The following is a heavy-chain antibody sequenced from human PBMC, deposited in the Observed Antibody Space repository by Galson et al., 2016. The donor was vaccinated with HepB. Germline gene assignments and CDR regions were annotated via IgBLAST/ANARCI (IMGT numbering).Heavy chain of an antibody. CDR2: IFSGDAT. CDR1: GFSVSGKY. J-gene: IGHJ3*02. CDR3: EGYSDPFDI. V-gene: IGHV3-53*01. Sequence: SQRLSCAASGFSVSGKYMSWARQAPEKGLEWVSAIFSGDATYYRDSVKGRFTISRDTSKNTLYLQMNNLRAEDTAIYYCEGYSDPFDIWGQGTMVTVSS. D-gene: IGHD3-22*01.